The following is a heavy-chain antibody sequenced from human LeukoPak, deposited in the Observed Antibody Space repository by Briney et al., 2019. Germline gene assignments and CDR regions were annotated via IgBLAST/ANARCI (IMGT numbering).Heavy chain of an antibody. V-gene: IGHV3-53*01. J-gene: IGHJ4*02. CDR3: ARRAGAYSHPYDY. Sequence: PGGSLRLSCPVSGLTVSSNSMSWVRQPPGKGLEWVPFIYSGTIHYSDSVKGRFTISRDNSKNTLYLQMNSLRAEDTAVYYCARRAGAYSHPYDYWGQGTLVTVSS. CDR1: GLTVSSNS. CDR2: IYSGTI. D-gene: IGHD4/OR15-4a*01.